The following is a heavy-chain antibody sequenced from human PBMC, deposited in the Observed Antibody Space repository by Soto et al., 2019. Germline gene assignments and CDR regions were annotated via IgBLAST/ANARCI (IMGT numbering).Heavy chain of an antibody. V-gene: IGHV1-69*02. D-gene: IGHD1-1*01. CDR3: ASPTGPRGERWPGFDY. CDR1: GGTFSSYT. Sequence: QVQLVQSGAEVKKPWSSVKVSCKASGGTFSSYTISWVRPAPGQGLEWMGRIIPILGIANYAQTFQGRVTITADKSTSTAYMALSSLRSEDTAVYYFASPTGPRGERWPGFDYWGQGTLVTVSS. J-gene: IGHJ4*02. CDR2: IIPILGIA.